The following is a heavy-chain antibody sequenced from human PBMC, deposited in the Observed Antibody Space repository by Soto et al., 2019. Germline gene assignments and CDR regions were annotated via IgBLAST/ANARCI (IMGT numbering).Heavy chain of an antibody. CDR1: GFSFDSHA. D-gene: IGHD2-2*01. V-gene: IGHV3-23*01. Sequence: EVHLLESGGGLVQPGGSLRLSCAASGFSFDSHAMSWVRQAPGKGLEWVSTISYRGGSTYYADSVKGRFTVSRDNSKNTVYLQMSSLRADDTARYYCAKYCVSTSCYARYFDSWGQGTLVTVSP. CDR2: ISYRGGST. CDR3: AKYCVSTSCYARYFDS. J-gene: IGHJ4*02.